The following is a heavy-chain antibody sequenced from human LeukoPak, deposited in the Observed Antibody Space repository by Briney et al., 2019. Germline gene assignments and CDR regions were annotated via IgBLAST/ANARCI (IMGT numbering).Heavy chain of an antibody. J-gene: IGHJ6*02. CDR2: IYYSGST. D-gene: IGHD3-16*02. Sequence: SETLSLTCTASGGSISSYYWSWIRQPPGKGLEWIGYIYYSGSTNYNPSLKSRVTISVDTSKNQFSLKLSSVTAADTAVYYCARAAIPPYTFGGVIAPLGYYYYGMDVWGQGTTVTVSS. CDR3: ARAAIPPYTFGGVIAPLGYYYYGMDV. V-gene: IGHV4-59*01. CDR1: GGSISSYY.